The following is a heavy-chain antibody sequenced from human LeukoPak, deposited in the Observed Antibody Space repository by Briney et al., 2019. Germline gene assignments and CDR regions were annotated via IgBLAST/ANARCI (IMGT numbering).Heavy chain of an antibody. CDR1: GGSISSGDYY. Sequence: SQTLSLTCTVSGGSISSGDYYWSWIRQPPGKGLEWIGDIYYSGSTYYNPSLKSRVTISVDTSKNQFSLKLSSVTAADTAVYYCARGQMAARYPLDAFDIWGQGTMVTVSS. CDR2: IYYSGST. CDR3: ARGQMAARYPLDAFDI. D-gene: IGHD6-6*01. V-gene: IGHV4-30-4*08. J-gene: IGHJ3*02.